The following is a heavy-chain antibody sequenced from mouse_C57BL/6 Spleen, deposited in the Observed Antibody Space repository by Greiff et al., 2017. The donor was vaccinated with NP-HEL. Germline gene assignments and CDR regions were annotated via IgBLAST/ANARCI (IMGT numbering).Heavy chain of an antibody. CDR2: IDPSDSYT. Sequence: QVQLQQPGAELVRPGTSVTLSCTASGYTFTSYCMHWVKQRPGQGLEWIGVIDPSDSYTNYNPKFKGKATLTVDTSSSTAYMEHSKLITEDSAVYDCARRVGYSHWYFDVWGTGTTVTVSS. CDR1: GYTFTSYC. V-gene: IGHV1-59*01. D-gene: IGHD2-3*01. J-gene: IGHJ1*03. CDR3: ARRVGYSHWYFDV.